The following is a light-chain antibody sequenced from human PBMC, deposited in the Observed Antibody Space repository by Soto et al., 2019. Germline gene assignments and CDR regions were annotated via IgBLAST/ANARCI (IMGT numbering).Light chain of an antibody. Sequence: QSALTQPRSVSGSPGQSVTIYCTGTDSDVGTYNYVSWYQQHPGKAPKLMIYDVTKRPSGVPDRFSGSKSGNTASLTISGLQAEDEADYYCFSYAGYYTLLFGGGTKLTVL. CDR2: DVT. J-gene: IGLJ2*01. CDR3: FSYAGYYTLL. CDR1: DSDVGTYNY. V-gene: IGLV2-11*01.